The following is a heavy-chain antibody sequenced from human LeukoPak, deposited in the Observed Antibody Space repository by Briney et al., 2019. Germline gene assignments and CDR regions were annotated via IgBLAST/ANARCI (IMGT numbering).Heavy chain of an antibody. CDR2: INWNGGST. Sequence: PGGSLRLSCAASGFTFSRNAMGWVRQAAGKGLEWVSGINWNGGSTGYADSVKGRFTISRDNAKNSLYLQMNSLRAEDTALYYCARELVDSDAFDIWGQGTMVTVSS. CDR3: ARELVDSDAFDI. D-gene: IGHD5-12*01. V-gene: IGHV3-20*04. J-gene: IGHJ3*02. CDR1: GFTFSRNA.